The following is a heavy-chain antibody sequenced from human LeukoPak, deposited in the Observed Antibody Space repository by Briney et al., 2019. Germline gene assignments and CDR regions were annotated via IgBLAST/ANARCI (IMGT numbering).Heavy chain of an antibody. J-gene: IGHJ4*02. CDR1: GYTFTGYY. D-gene: IGHD3-22*01. CDR3: ARDPQWGDYYDSSGYQFDY. CDR2: FNPNSGGT. Sequence: GASVKVSCKASGYTFTGYYMHWVRQAPGHGLDWMGWFNPNSGGTNYAQKFQGRVTMTRDTSISTAYMELSRLRSDDTAVYYCARDPQWGDYYDSSGYQFDYWGQGTLVTVSS. V-gene: IGHV1-2*02.